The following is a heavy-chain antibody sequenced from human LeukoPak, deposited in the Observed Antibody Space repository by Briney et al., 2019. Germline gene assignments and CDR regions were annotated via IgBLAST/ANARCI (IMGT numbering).Heavy chain of an antibody. CDR1: GGSISSGGYY. Sequence: SETLSLTCTVSGGSISSGGYYWSWIRQHPGKGLEWIGYNYYSGSTYYNPSLKSRVTISVDTSKNQFSLKLSSVTAADTAVYYCAVGILDFWSGLAVGGNWFDPWGQGTLVTVSS. D-gene: IGHD3-3*01. V-gene: IGHV4-31*03. J-gene: IGHJ5*02. CDR2: NYYSGST. CDR3: AVGILDFWSGLAVGGNWFDP.